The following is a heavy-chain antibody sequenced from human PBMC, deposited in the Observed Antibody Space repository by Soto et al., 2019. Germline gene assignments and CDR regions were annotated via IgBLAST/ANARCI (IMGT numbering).Heavy chain of an antibody. J-gene: IGHJ3*02. CDR2: IYYSGTT. CDR3: ARQDGFGAFDI. D-gene: IGHD3-16*01. Sequence: HWKTLSLTCTVSGGSISSSSYYWGWIRQPPGKGLEWTGSIYYSGTTYDNPSLKSRVTISVDTSKNQFSLKLSSVTAADTAVYYCARQDGFGAFDIWGQGTMVTVSS. V-gene: IGHV4-39*01. CDR1: GGSISSSSYY.